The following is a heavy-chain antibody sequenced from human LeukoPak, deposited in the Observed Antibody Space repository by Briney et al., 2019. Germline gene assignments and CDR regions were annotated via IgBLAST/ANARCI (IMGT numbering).Heavy chain of an antibody. Sequence: PSETLSLTCAVYGGSFSGYYWSWIRQPPGKGLEWIGEINHSGSTNYNPSLKSRVTISVDTSKNQFSLKLSSVTAADTAVYYCARSLGLTGYPYYFDYWGQGTLVTVSS. D-gene: IGHD3-9*01. CDR1: GGSFSGYY. CDR2: INHSGST. CDR3: ARSLGLTGYPYYFDY. J-gene: IGHJ4*02. V-gene: IGHV4-34*01.